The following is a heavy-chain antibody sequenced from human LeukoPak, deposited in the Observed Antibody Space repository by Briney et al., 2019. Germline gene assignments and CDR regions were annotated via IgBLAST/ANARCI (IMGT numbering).Heavy chain of an antibody. J-gene: IGHJ4*02. CDR3: AREGIAAAGKGGFDY. Sequence: PGGSLRLSWAASGFTFSSYEMNWVRQAPGKGLEWVSYISSSGSTIYYADSVKGRFTISRDNAKNSLYLQMNSLRAEDTAVYYCAREGIAAAGKGGFDYWGQGTLVTVSS. CDR1: GFTFSSYE. CDR2: ISSSGSTI. V-gene: IGHV3-48*03. D-gene: IGHD6-13*01.